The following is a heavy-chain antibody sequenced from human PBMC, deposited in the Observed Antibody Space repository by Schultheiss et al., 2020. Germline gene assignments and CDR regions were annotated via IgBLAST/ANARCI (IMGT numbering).Heavy chain of an antibody. D-gene: IGHD2-21*01. J-gene: IGHJ5*02. CDR2: IYYSGST. CDR3: ARHDYWFDP. CDR1: GGSFSGYY. V-gene: IGHV4-59*08. Sequence: SETLSLTCAVYGGSFSGYYWSWIRQPPGKGLEWIGSIYYSGSTNYNASLKSRVTISVDRSKNQFSLKLSSVTAADTAVYYCARHDYWFDPWGQGTLVTVS.